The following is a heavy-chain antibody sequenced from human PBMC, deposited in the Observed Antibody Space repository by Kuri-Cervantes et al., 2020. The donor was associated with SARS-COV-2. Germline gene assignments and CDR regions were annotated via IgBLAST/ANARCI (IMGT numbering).Heavy chain of an antibody. CDR1: GFSFNHYS. D-gene: IGHD3-22*01. J-gene: IGHJ5*02. CDR3: ARVTVTMIVGGYWFDL. Sequence: GGSLRLSCVGSGFSFNHYSMNWVRQAPGKGLEWIAYITSFSGSIYYADSVKGRFTIARDISKNTLYLQLNSLKNEDTAVYYCARVTVTMIVGGYWFDLWGQGTLVTVSS. CDR2: ITSFSGSI. V-gene: IGHV3-48*02.